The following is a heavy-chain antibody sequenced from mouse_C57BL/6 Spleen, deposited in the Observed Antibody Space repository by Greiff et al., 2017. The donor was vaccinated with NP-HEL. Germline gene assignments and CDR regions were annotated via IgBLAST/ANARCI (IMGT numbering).Heavy chain of an antibody. CDR2: ISDGGSYT. CDR3: ARDDGYSGWFAY. Sequence: EVKLVESGGGLVKPGGSLKLSCAASGFTFSSYAMSWVRQTPEKRLEWVATISDGGSYTYYPDNVKGRFTISRDNAKNNLYLQMSHLKSEDTAMYYCARDDGYSGWFAYWGQGTLVTVSA. D-gene: IGHD2-3*01. J-gene: IGHJ3*01. CDR1: GFTFSSYA. V-gene: IGHV5-4*01.